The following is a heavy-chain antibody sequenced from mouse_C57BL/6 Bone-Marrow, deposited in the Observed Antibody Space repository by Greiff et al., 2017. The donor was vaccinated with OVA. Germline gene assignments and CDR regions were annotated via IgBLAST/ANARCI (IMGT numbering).Heavy chain of an antibody. D-gene: IGHD2-4*01. Sequence: VQLQQSGPELVKPGASVKISCKASGYTFTDYYMNWVKQRPGKGLEWIGRIYPGDGDTNYNGKFKGKATLTADKSSSTAYMQLSSLTSEDSAVYFCARSPYDYDGPWFAYWGQGTLVTVSA. J-gene: IGHJ3*01. CDR2: IYPGDGDT. V-gene: IGHV1-82*01. CDR3: ARSPYDYDGPWFAY. CDR1: GYTFTDYY.